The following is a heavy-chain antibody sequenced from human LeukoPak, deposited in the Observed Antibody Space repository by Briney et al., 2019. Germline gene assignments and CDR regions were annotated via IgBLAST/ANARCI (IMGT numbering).Heavy chain of an antibody. CDR1: GFTFSSYS. Sequence: GGSLRLSCAASGFTFSSYSMNWVRQAPGKGLEWVSSISSSSSYIYYADSVKGRFTISRDNAKNSLYLQMNSLRAEDAAVYYCARDYATTGRKHFDYWGQGTLVTVSS. D-gene: IGHD5-12*01. J-gene: IGHJ4*02. CDR2: ISSSSSYI. CDR3: ARDYATTGRKHFDY. V-gene: IGHV3-21*01.